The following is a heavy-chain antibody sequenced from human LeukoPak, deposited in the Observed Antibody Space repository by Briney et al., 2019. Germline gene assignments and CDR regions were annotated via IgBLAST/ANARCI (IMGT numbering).Heavy chain of an antibody. CDR2: IYHSGST. D-gene: IGHD3-22*01. Sequence: SETLSLTCAVYGGSFSGYYWSWIRQPPGKGLEWIGTIYHSGSTNYNPSLKSRVTISVDTSKNQFSLKLSSVTAADTAVYYCARVNYYDSSGYFGYFDYWGQGTLVTVSS. J-gene: IGHJ4*02. V-gene: IGHV4-34*01. CDR3: ARVNYYDSSGYFGYFDY. CDR1: GGSFSGYY.